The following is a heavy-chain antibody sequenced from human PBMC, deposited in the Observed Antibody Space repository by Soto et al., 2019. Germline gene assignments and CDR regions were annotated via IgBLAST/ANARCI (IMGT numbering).Heavy chain of an antibody. J-gene: IGHJ4*02. Sequence: GGSLRLSCAASGFTFSSYGMHWVRQAPGKGLEWVAVIWYDGSNKYYADSVKGRFTISRDNSKNTLYLQMNSLRAEDTAVYYCARDFDDSSGYSLCHVGHWGQGTLVTVPS. CDR1: GFTFSSYG. D-gene: IGHD3-22*01. V-gene: IGHV3-33*01. CDR3: ARDFDDSSGYSLCHVGH. CDR2: IWYDGSNK.